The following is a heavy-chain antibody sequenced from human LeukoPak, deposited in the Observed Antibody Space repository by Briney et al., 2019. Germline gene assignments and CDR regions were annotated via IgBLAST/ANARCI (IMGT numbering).Heavy chain of an antibody. Sequence: ASVKVSCKASGYTFTSYGISWVRQAPAQEHEWIGWISAYNGNTNHAQKLQGRVTMPTDTSTSTAYLELLSLSPDHTLVYYYTRDPTLRKNAAYYYGSGSYYSDYWGQRTLVTVSS. CDR3: TRDPTLRKNAAYYYGSGSYYSDY. CDR1: GYTFTSYG. D-gene: IGHD3-10*01. J-gene: IGHJ4*02. V-gene: IGHV1-18*01. CDR2: ISAYNGNT.